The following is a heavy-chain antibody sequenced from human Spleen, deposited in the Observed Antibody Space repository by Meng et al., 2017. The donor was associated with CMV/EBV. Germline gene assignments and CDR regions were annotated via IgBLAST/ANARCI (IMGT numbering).Heavy chain of an antibody. D-gene: IGHD1-26*01. CDR2: IHPNSGGT. CDR3: ARDEGGSFGH. CDR1: GYTFIDYY. Sequence: ASVKVSCKTSGYTFIDYYTHWVRQAPGQGLEWMGWIHPNSGGTNYPQKFQGRVTMTRDRSMRTVYMELSRLTSVDTAVYFCARDEGGSFGHWGQGALVTVSS. J-gene: IGHJ5*02. V-gene: IGHV1-2*02.